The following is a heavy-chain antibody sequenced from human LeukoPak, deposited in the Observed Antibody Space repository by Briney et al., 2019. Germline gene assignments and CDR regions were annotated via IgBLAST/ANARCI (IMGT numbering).Heavy chain of an antibody. V-gene: IGHV3-7*01. CDR2: IKPDGRGE. D-gene: IGHD6-19*01. Sequence: GGSLRLSCVASGFIFSRFWMIWVRQAPGKGLEWVAMIKPDGRGEYYLDSVKGRFTISRDNAKNSLYLQMNSLRADDTAVYFCMTGYSSHWYNEGNYWGQGILVTVSS. CDR1: GFIFSRFW. J-gene: IGHJ4*02. CDR3: MTGYSSHWYNEGNY.